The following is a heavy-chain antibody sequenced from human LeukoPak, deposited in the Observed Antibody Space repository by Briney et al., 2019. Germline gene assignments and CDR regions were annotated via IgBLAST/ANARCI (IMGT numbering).Heavy chain of an antibody. CDR1: GYTFTSYG. V-gene: IGHV1-18*01. Sequence: ASVKVSCKASGYTFTSYGISWVRQAPGQGLEWMGWISAYNGNTNYAQKLQGRVTMTTDTSTSTAYMELRSLRSDDTAVYYCARDSPRYSSSNYFDYWGQGTLVTVSS. CDR3: ARDSPRYSSSNYFDY. D-gene: IGHD6-6*01. J-gene: IGHJ4*02. CDR2: ISAYNGNT.